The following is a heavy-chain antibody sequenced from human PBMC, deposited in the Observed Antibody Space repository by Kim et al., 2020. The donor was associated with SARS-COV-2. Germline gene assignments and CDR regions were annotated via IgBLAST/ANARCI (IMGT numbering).Heavy chain of an antibody. Sequence: SETLSLTCTVSGGPFGSYYWSWIRQPPGRRLEWIGFFYYGGATHYSPSFRRRVTISNNASKNQFSLSLNSVTAAHTDLYFCARSTRGLVWYFDVWGRGT. D-gene: IGHD3-9*01. CDR2: FYYGGAT. V-gene: IGHV4-59*01. CDR1: GGPFGSYY. CDR3: ARSTRGLVWYFDV. J-gene: IGHJ2*01.